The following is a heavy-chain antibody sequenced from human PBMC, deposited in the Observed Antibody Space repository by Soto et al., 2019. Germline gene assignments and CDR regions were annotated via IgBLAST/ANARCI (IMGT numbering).Heavy chain of an antibody. CDR1: GFTFTKYS. CDR3: VRGVVVVVGSTAENFDH. V-gene: IGHV3-48*02. J-gene: IGHJ4*02. Sequence: GGSLSLSCVTSGFTFTKYSMNWVRQAPGKGLEWVSYISYSGETKYYADSLKGRYAISRDDAKNSVYLQMNSLRDEDTAFYYCVRGVVVVVGSTAENFDHWGQGTLVTVSS. D-gene: IGHD2-15*01. CDR2: ISYSGETK.